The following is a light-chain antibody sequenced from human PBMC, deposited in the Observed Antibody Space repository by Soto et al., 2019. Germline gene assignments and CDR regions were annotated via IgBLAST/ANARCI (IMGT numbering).Light chain of an antibody. V-gene: IGKV1-9*01. CDR1: QGISSD. CDR2: AAS. J-gene: IGKJ4*01. Sequence: DIQLTQSPSFLSASVGDRVTITCRASQGISSDLACYQQKPGKAPKLLIYAASTLQGGVPSRFSGSGSGTEFTLTISSLQPEDFATYYCQQLNSYPFTFGGGTKVEIK. CDR3: QQLNSYPFT.